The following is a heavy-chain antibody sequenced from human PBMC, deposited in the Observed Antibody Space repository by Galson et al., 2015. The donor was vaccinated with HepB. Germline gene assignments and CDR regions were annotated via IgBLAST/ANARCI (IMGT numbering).Heavy chain of an antibody. CDR3: ARTTWRDKNWPIFDS. Sequence: SLRPSCAASGFTFSRNAMSWVRQAPGEGLEWVSSLTGSSDITNIADSAKGRFSISRDNSKNTLYLQMNSLRVEDTAFYYCARTTWRDKNWPIFDSWGQGTLVTVSS. CDR1: GFTFSRNA. CDR2: LTGSSDIT. D-gene: IGHD1-1*01. V-gene: IGHV3-23*01. J-gene: IGHJ4*02.